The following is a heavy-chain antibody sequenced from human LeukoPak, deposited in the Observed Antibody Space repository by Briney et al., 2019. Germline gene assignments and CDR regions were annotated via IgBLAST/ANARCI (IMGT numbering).Heavy chain of an antibody. CDR1: GYTFTSYG. CDR3: ARDSPTIFGVVMNY. V-gene: IGHV1-18*01. CDR2: ISAYNGNTNT. Sequence: ASVKVSCKASGYTFTSYGISWVRQAPGLGLEWMGWISAYNGNTNTNYAQKLQGRVTMTTDTSTSTAYMELRSLRSDDTAVYYCARDSPTIFGVVMNYWGQGTLVTVSS. J-gene: IGHJ4*02. D-gene: IGHD3-3*01.